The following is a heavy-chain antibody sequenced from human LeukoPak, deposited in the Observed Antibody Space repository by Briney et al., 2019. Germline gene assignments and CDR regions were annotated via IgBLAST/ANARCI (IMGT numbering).Heavy chain of an antibody. V-gene: IGHV3-53*01. Sequence: GGSLRLSCAASGFIISNYEMNWVRQAPGKGLEWVAVIYSDGRTYYADSVKGRFTISRDNSKNTVYLQMNNMRVDDTAVYYCARVAGWHWFDPWGQGTLVTVSS. D-gene: IGHD6-19*01. J-gene: IGHJ5*02. CDR1: GFIISNYE. CDR3: ARVAGWHWFDP. CDR2: IYSDGRT.